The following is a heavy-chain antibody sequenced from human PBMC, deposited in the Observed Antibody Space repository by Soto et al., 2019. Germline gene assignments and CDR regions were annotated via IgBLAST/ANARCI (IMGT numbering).Heavy chain of an antibody. CDR3: ATPPLREKSGWPNFDY. Sequence: PGGSLRLSCAASGFTFSSYAMSWVRQAPGKGLEWVSAISGSGGSTYYADSVKGRFTISRDNSKNTLYLQMNSLRAEDTAVYYCATPPLREKSGWPNFDYWGQGTLVTVSS. J-gene: IGHJ4*02. CDR2: ISGSGGST. V-gene: IGHV3-23*01. CDR1: GFTFSSYA. D-gene: IGHD6-19*01.